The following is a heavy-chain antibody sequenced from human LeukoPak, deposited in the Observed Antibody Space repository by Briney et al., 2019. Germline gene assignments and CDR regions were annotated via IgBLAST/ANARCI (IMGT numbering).Heavy chain of an antibody. CDR3: AKGPDTSSNYYFDY. D-gene: IGHD5-24*01. J-gene: IGHJ4*02. CDR2: IHGSGDNT. V-gene: IGHV3-23*01. CDR1: GFSFSNYA. Sequence: PGGSLRLSCAASGFSFSNYAMNWVRQAPGKGLEWVSMIHGSGDNTYYRDSVKGRFTISRDNSRNTLFLQMNGLRAEDAAVYYCAKGPDTSSNYYFDYWGQGTLVTVSS.